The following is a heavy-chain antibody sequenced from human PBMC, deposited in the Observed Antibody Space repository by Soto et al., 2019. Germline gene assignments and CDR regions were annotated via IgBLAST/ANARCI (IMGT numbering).Heavy chain of an antibody. V-gene: IGHV4-34*01. CDR2: INHSGST. D-gene: IGHD2-8*01. CDR3: ARGVLMVYASDYYYGMDV. CDR1: SESFSGYY. Sequence: SETLSLTCAVYSESFSGYYWSWIRQPPGKGLEWIGEINHSGSTNYNPSLKSRVTISVDTSKNQFSLKLSSVTAADTAVYYCARGVLMVYASDYYYGMDVWGQGTTVTVSS. J-gene: IGHJ6*02.